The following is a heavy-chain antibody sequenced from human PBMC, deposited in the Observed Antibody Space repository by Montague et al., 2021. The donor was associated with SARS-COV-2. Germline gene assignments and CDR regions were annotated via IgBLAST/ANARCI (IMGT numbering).Heavy chain of an antibody. CDR1: GFSLSTSGVG. D-gene: IGHD1-20*01. CDR2: IYWDDDK. CDR3: AAHRITGWAFDY. Sequence: PALVKPTQTLTLTCTFSGFSLSTSGVGVGWIRQPPGKALEWLALIYWDDDKRYSPSLKSRLTITKDTSKNQVVLTMTNIDPVDKATYYCAAHRITGWAFDYWGQGTLVTVSS. J-gene: IGHJ4*02. V-gene: IGHV2-5*02.